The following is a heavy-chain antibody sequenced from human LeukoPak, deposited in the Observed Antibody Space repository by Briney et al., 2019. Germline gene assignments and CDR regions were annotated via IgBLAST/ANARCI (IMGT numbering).Heavy chain of an antibody. J-gene: IGHJ4*02. CDR2: TYYRSEWHI. CDR3: ANRWFGVNRFDY. V-gene: IGHV6-1*01. Sequence: SQTLSLTCAISGDSVSSNSGGWNWIRQSPSRGLEWLGRTYYRSEWHIDYADSVKSRITINPDTSKNQFSLQLKSVTPEDTAVYYCANRWFGVNRFDYWGQGTLVTVSS. D-gene: IGHD3-10*01. CDR1: GDSVSSNSGG.